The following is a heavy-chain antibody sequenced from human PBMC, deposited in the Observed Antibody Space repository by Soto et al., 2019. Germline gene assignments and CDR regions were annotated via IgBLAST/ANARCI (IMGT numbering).Heavy chain of an antibody. CDR1: GYTFTGYY. CDR2: INPNSGGT. CDR3: AREPRSTRVNAFDI. D-gene: IGHD6-13*01. Sequence: GASVKVSCKASGYTFTGYYMHWVRQAPGQGLEWMGWINPNSGGTNYAQKFQGWVTMTRDTSTSTAYMELSRLRSDDTAVYYCAREPRSTRVNAFDIWGQGTMVTVSS. V-gene: IGHV1-2*04. J-gene: IGHJ3*02.